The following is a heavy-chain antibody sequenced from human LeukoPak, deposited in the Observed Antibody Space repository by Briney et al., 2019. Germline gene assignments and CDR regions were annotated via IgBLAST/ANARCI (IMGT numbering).Heavy chain of an antibody. CDR3: ARDDSPDAFDI. CDR1: GYTFTGYY. J-gene: IGHJ3*02. V-gene: IGHV1-3*01. D-gene: IGHD4-11*01. Sequence: ASVKVSCKASGYTFTGYYMHWVRQAPGQRLEWMGWINAGNGDTKYSQKFQGRVTITRDTSASTGYMELSSLRSEDTAVYYCARDDSPDAFDIWGQGTMVTVSS. CDR2: INAGNGDT.